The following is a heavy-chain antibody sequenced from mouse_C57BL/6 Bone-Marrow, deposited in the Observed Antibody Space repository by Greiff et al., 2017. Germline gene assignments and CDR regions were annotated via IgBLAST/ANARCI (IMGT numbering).Heavy chain of an antibody. CDR3: TTGGYYPDY. J-gene: IGHJ2*01. V-gene: IGHV14-4*01. CDR1: GFNIKDDY. D-gene: IGHD1-1*02. Sequence: EVKLQESGAELVRPGASVKLSCTASGFNIKDDYMHWVKQRPEQGLEWIGWIDPENGDTEYASKFQGKATITADTSSNTAYLQLSSLTSEDTAVXYCTTGGYYPDYWGQGTTLTVSS. CDR2: IDPENGDT.